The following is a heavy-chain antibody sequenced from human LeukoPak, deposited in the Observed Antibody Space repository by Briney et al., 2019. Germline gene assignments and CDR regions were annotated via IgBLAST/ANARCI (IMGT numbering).Heavy chain of an antibody. D-gene: IGHD6-13*01. J-gene: IGHJ4*02. V-gene: IGHV3-30*04. CDR1: GFTFSRYA. Sequence: GRSLRLSCAASGFTFSRYAMHWVRQAPGKGLEWVAVVASDGNDKHHADSVKGRFTISRDNSKNTLYLQMNSLRADDTAVHYCARDNTIGAADYYFDYWGQGTLVTVSS. CDR2: VASDGNDK. CDR3: ARDNTIGAADYYFDY.